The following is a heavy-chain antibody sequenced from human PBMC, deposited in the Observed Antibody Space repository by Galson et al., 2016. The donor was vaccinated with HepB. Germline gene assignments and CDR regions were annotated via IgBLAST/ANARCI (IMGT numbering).Heavy chain of an antibody. CDR3: ARGGGHYDFGSGYHYYFDQ. CDR2: ISYDGRNN. V-gene: IGHV3-30*04. CDR1: GFSFSDYP. J-gene: IGHJ4*02. D-gene: IGHD3-3*01. Sequence: SLRLSCAVSGFSFSDYPMHWVRQAPGKGLEWVAVISYDGRNNYYADSVKGRFTISRDTSKNTVHLQMNSLSVEDTAVYYCARGGGHYDFGSGYHYYFDQWGQGTLVTVSS.